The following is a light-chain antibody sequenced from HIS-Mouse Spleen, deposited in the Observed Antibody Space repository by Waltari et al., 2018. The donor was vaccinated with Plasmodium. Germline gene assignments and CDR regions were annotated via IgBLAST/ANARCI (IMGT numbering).Light chain of an antibody. CDR1: QSVSSSY. CDR3: QQYGSSRFT. V-gene: IGKV3-20*01. J-gene: IGKJ3*01. Sequence: IVLTQSPGTLSLSPGERATLSCRASQSVSSSYLAWYQQKPGQAPRLLIYGASSRTTGIPDRCSGSGSGTDFTLTISRLEREDFAVYYGQQYGSSRFTFGPGTKVDIK. CDR2: GAS.